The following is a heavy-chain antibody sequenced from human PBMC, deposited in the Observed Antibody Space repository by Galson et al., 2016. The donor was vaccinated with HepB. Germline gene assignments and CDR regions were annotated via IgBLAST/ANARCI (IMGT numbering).Heavy chain of an antibody. CDR1: GFTVSNYY. V-gene: IGHV3-53*01. Sequence: SLRLSCAASGFTVSNYYMSWVRQALGKGLEWVSVIYIDGNTYYADSVRGRFTSSRDKFKNTVHLQVNSLRAEDTAVYYSAGDPGLPNGMDIWGQGSTVTGSS. J-gene: IGHJ6*02. CDR2: IYIDGNT. D-gene: IGHD1-14*01. CDR3: AGDPGLPNGMDI.